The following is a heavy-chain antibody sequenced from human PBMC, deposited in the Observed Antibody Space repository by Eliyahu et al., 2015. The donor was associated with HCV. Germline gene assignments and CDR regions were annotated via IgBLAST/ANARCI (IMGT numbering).Heavy chain of an antibody. J-gene: IGHJ5*02. D-gene: IGHD2-2*02. CDR2: IDPGDSYT. CDR3: AREGYCSSTSCYTGWFDP. CDR1: GYSFTSYW. V-gene: IGHV5-10-1*03. Sequence: EVQLMQSGAEVKKPGESLRISCKDSGYSFTSYWTTWVRQMPGKGLEWMGRIDPGDSYTNYSPSFQGHVTISADKSISTAYLQWSSLKASDTAIYYCAREGYCSSTSCYTGWFDPWGQGTLVTVSS.